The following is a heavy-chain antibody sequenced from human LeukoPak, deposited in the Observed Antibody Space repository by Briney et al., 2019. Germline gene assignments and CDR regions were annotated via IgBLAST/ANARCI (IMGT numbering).Heavy chain of an antibody. Sequence: SETLSLTCTVSGGSISSHYWSWIRQPAGKGLEWIGRIYTSGSTNYNPSLKSRVTMSVDTSKNQFSLKLSSVTAADTAVYYCARDRYYYDSSGKFDYWGQGTLVTVSS. V-gene: IGHV4-4*07. CDR2: IYTSGST. D-gene: IGHD3-22*01. J-gene: IGHJ4*02. CDR3: ARDRYYYDSSGKFDY. CDR1: GGSISSHY.